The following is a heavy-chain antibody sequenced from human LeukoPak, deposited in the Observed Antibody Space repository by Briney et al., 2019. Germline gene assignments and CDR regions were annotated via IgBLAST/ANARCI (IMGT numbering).Heavy chain of an antibody. J-gene: IGHJ6*02. V-gene: IGHV1-18*01. D-gene: IGHD2-2*01. CDR3: ARDKGYCSSISCSALHGMDV. CDR2: ISAYNDKT. Sequence: ASVKVSCKTSGYTFTSYGINWVRQAPGQGLEWMGWISAYNDKTNYAQRLQGRVTMTTDTSTSTVYMELRSLRSDDTAVYYCARDKGYCSSISCSALHGMDVRGQGTTVTVSS. CDR1: GYTFTSYG.